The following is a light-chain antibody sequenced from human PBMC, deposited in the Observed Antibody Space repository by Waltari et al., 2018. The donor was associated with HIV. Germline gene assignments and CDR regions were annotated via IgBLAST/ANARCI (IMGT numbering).Light chain of an antibody. CDR2: KDD. V-gene: IGLV6-57*02. Sequence: NFLLTQPHSVSASPGKPVTFSCTASSGRVASHYVQSYQQRPGSAPPTVIYKDDQRPSGVPDRFSGSINSSSNSASLTISGLKTEDEADYYCQSFHGITAVFGGGTKLTVL. CDR1: SGRVASHY. J-gene: IGLJ3*02. CDR3: QSFHGITAV.